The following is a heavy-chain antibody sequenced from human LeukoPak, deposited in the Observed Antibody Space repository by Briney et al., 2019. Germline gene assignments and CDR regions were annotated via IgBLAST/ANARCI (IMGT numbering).Heavy chain of an antibody. CDR1: GVSISSGSYY. CDR2: IYTSGST. V-gene: IGHV4-61*02. J-gene: IGHJ5*02. Sequence: SETLSLTCTVSGVSISSGSYYWSWIRQPAGKGLEWIGRIYTSGSTNYNPSLKSRVTISVDTSKNQFSLKLSSVTAADTAVYYCARETLNIAVAGVSFDPWGQGTLVTVSS. D-gene: IGHD6-19*01. CDR3: ARETLNIAVAGVSFDP.